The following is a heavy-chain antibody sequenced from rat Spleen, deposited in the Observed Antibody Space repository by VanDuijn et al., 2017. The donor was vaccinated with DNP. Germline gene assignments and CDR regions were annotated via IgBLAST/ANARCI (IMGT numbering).Heavy chain of an antibody. CDR3: ATHNYYSSPYYAMDA. V-gene: IGHV3-1*01. CDR2: ISYSGST. CDR1: GYSIISNY. Sequence: EVQLQESGPGLVKPSQSLSLTCSVTGYSIISNYWGWIRKFPGNKMEWIGHISYSGSTSHNPSLKSRISITRDTSKNQFFLQLNSVTTEDTATYYCATHNYYSSPYYAMDAWGQGTSVTVSS. D-gene: IGHD1-2*01. J-gene: IGHJ4*01.